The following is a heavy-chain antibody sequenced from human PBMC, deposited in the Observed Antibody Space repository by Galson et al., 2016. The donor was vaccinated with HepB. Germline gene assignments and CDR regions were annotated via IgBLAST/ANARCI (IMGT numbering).Heavy chain of an antibody. V-gene: IGHV3-53*01. D-gene: IGHD1-26*01. CDR1: GFTVSNNF. CDR3: AGGSGWDAEH. CDR2: IYSGGGT. J-gene: IGHJ1*01. Sequence: SLRLSCAASGFTVSNNFMRWVRQAPGKGLEWVSLIYSGGGTHYVDSVKGRFIISRDNAQNSLYLQMNTLRAEDTAVYYCAGGSGWDAEHWGQGTLVTVSS.